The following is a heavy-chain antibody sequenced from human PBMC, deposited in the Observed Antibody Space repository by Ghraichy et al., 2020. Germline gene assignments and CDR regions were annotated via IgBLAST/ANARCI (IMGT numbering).Heavy chain of an antibody. V-gene: IGHV3-23*01. CDR3: GTTDYYYYYLDV. Sequence: GGSLRLSCAASGFTFSNYAMGWVRQAPGKGLEWVSTIGGSGDGTYYADSVKGRFAISRDNSRDTLYLQMNSLRAEDTAVYYCGTTDYYYYYLDVWGEGTTVTVSS. D-gene: IGHD1-7*01. J-gene: IGHJ6*03. CDR2: IGGSGDGT. CDR1: GFTFSNYA.